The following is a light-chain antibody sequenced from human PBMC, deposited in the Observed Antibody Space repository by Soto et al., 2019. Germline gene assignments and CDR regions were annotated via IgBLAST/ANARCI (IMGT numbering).Light chain of an antibody. CDR2: EVS. CDR3: TSYTGSSTV. V-gene: IGLV2-14*01. CDR1: SSDIGAYNY. J-gene: IGLJ2*01. Sequence: QSALTQPASVSGSPGQSIAISCTGSSSDIGAYNYVSWYQQHPGKAPKLMIYEVSNRPLGVSNRFSGSKSGNTASLTISGLQAEDEADYYCTSYTGSSTVFGGGTQLTVL.